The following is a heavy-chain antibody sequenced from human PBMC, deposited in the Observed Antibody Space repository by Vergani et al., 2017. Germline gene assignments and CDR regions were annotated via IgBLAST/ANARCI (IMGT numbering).Heavy chain of an antibody. CDR3: GKGGSVLSGSLQYDFCSGV. CDR2: ISNDGSKK. D-gene: IGHD3-10*01. J-gene: IGHJ6*01. Sequence: QVQLAGSGGGRVQPGRSLRPSCAAFGFSFSSHAIHWVLQAPGKGLEWVAVISNDGSKKYYADSVKGRFPIPRNNSKNTLDLQMKNQRTQDKDVYYCGKGGSVLSGSLQYDFCSGVLGKGTTVTLSA. V-gene: IGHV3-30*18. CDR1: GFSFSSHA.